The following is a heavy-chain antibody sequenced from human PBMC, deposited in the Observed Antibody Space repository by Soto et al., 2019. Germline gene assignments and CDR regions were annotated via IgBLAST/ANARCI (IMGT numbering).Heavy chain of an antibody. J-gene: IGHJ4*02. CDR1: GYSISSGYY. CDR2: IYHSGST. V-gene: IGHV4-38-2*01. CDR3: ASGGYYYDSSGYYYDY. Sequence: SETLSLTCAVSGYSISSGYYWGWIRQPPGKGLEWIGSIYHSGSTYYNPSLKSRATISVDTSKNQFSLKLSSVTAADTAVYYCASGGYYYDSSGYYYDYWGQGTLVTVSS. D-gene: IGHD3-22*01.